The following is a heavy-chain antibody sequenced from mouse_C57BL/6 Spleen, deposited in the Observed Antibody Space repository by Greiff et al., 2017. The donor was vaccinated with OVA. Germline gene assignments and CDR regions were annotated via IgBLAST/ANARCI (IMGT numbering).Heavy chain of an antibody. J-gene: IGHJ2*01. CDR2: IYPGDGYT. D-gene: IGHD1-1*01. CDR1: GYAFSSSW. CDR3: ARDYYYGSSYGYLDY. Sequence: QVQLQQSGPELVKPGASVKISCKASGYAFSSSWMNWVKQRPGQGLEWIGRIYPGDGYTNYNGKFKGKATLTADKSSSTAYMQLSSLTSEDSAVYFCARDYYYGSSYGYLDYWGQGTTLTVSS. V-gene: IGHV1-82*01.